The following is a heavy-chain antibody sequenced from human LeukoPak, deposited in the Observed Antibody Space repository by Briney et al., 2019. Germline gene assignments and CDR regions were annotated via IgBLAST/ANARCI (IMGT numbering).Heavy chain of an antibody. D-gene: IGHD2-2*01. CDR1: GYTFTGYY. V-gene: IGHV1-2*02. CDR3: ASYPRYSSTPPFDY. CDR2: INPNTGET. J-gene: IGHJ4*02. Sequence: ASVKVSCKASGYTFTGYYMHWARQAPGQGLEWMGWINPNTGETNSAQKFQGRVTMTRDTTINTAYMELTRLTSDDTAVYYCASYPRYSSTPPFDYWGQGTLVTASS.